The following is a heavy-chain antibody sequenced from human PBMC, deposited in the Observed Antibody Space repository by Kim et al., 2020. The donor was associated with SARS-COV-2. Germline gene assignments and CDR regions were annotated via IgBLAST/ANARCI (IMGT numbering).Heavy chain of an antibody. CDR3: ARGRAIEFDYYYYGMDV. CDR2: IYSGGST. V-gene: IGHV3-53*01. D-gene: IGHD2-21*01. J-gene: IGHJ6*02. CDR1: GFTVSSNY. Sequence: GGSLRLSCAASGFTVSSNYMSWVRQAPGKGLEWVSVIYSGGSTYYADSVKGRFTISRDNSKNTLYLQMNSLRAEDTAVYYCARGRAIEFDYYYYGMDVWGQGTTVTVSS.